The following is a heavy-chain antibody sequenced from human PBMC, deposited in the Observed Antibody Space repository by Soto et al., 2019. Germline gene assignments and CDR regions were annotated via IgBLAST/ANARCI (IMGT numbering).Heavy chain of an antibody. Sequence: EVQLVESGGGLVKPGGSLRLSCAASGFNFNSYTINWVRQAPGKRLEWLSSISSSGYIFSTDSVRGRFTISRDNAKNSVYLQINRLRAEDTAVYFCARDCSGGSCYPGMDVWGQGTTFTVSS. V-gene: IGHV3-21*01. D-gene: IGHD2-15*01. CDR3: ARDCSGGSCYPGMDV. J-gene: IGHJ6*02. CDR1: GFNFNSYT. CDR2: ISSSGYI.